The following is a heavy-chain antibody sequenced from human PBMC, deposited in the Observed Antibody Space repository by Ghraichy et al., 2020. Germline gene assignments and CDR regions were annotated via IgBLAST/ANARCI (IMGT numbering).Heavy chain of an antibody. D-gene: IGHD3-3*01. CDR3: ARDPQNDFWSGYFVSPSYNWFDP. CDR1: GFTFSSYW. CDR2: INSDGSST. J-gene: IGHJ5*02. V-gene: IGHV3-74*01. Sequence: SCAASGFTFSSYWMHWVRQAPGKGLVWVSRINSDGSSTSYADSVKGRFTISRDNAKNTLYLQMNSLRAEDTAVYYCARDPQNDFWSGYFVSPSYNWFDPWGQGTLVTVSS.